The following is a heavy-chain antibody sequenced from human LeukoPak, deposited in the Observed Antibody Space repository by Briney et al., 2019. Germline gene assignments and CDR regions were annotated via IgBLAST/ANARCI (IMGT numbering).Heavy chain of an antibody. CDR2: MYYSGHT. J-gene: IGHJ4*02. CDR3: ARRAYGSSTFDY. Sequence: PSETLSLTCTVSGDSVSSGDYFWGWIRQPPGKGLEWLAIMYYSGHTYFNPSLKSRLTMSIEAPSNQFSLTLSSVTAADSAVYFCARRAYGSSTFDYWGQGTLVTVS. V-gene: IGHV4-39*01. D-gene: IGHD6-6*01. CDR1: GDSVSSGDYF.